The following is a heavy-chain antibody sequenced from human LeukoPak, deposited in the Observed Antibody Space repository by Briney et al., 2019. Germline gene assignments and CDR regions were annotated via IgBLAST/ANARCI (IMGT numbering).Heavy chain of an antibody. D-gene: IGHD4-17*01. J-gene: IGHJ6*03. CDR3: ARVTTKGFYYMDV. CDR2: ISSSGSTI. V-gene: IGHV3-11*01. CDR1: GFTFSDYY. Sequence: GRSLRLSCAASGFTFSDYYMSWIRQAPGKGLEWVSYISSSGSTIYYADSAKGRFTISRDNAKNSLYLQMNSLRAEDTAVYYCARVTTKGFYYMDVWGKGTTVTVSS.